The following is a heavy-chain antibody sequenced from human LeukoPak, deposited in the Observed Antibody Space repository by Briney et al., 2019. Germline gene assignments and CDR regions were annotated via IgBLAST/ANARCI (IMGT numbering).Heavy chain of an antibody. CDR2: INHSGST. D-gene: IGHD1-26*01. V-gene: IGHV4-34*01. CDR1: GGSFSGYY. Sequence: SETLSLTCAVYGGSFSGYYWSWIRQPPGKGLEWIGEINHSGSTNYNPSLKSRVTISVDTSKNQFSLKLSSVTAADTAVYYCARMGSGSSPLYYYCYMDVWGKGTTVTVSS. J-gene: IGHJ6*03. CDR3: ARMGSGSSPLYYYCYMDV.